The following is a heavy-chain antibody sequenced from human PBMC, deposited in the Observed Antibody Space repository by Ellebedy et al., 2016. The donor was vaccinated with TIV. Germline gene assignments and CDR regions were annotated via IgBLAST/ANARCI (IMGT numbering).Heavy chain of an antibody. V-gene: IGHV3-7*01. J-gene: IGHJ4*02. D-gene: IGHD3-16*01. CDR2: IGEDGSET. Sequence: GESLKISCAPSGFNFRSYWMDWVRQVPGKGPEWVANIGEDGSETYYADSVEGRFTIFRDNAKSLLYLQMNSLRVDDTAVYYCVRDAGWGRFDYWGQGTPVTVSS. CDR1: GFNFRSYW. CDR3: VRDAGWGRFDY.